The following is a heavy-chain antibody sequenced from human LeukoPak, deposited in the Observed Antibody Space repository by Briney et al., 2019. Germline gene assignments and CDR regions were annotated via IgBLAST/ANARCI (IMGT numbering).Heavy chain of an antibody. CDR2: ISFDGSNK. J-gene: IGHJ5*02. V-gene: IGHV3-30*04. CDR3: ARGPGAYYYGSGNSFDP. Sequence: GGSLRLSCAASGFTFSSYAIHWVRQAPGKGLEWVALISFDGSNKYYGDSVKGRFTISRDNSKNTLYLQMNSLRDEDTAVYYFARGPGAYYYGSGNSFDPWGQGTLVTVSS. D-gene: IGHD3-10*01. CDR1: GFTFSSYA.